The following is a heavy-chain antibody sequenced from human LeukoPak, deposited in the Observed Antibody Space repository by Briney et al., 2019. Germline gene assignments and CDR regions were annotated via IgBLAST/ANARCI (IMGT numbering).Heavy chain of an antibody. CDR3: ARGRDIVVVPAVPDAFDI. J-gene: IGHJ3*02. V-gene: IGHV4-38-2*02. CDR2: IYHSGST. D-gene: IGHD2-2*01. Sequence: SETLSLTCTVSGYSISSGYYWGWIRQPPGKGLEWIGSIYHSGSTYYNPSLKSRVTISVDTSKNQFSLKLTSVTAADTAVYYCARGRDIVVVPAVPDAFDIWGQGTMVTVSS. CDR1: GYSISSGYY.